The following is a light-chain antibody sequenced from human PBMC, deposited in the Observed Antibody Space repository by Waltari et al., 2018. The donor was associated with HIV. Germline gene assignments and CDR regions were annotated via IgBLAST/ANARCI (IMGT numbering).Light chain of an antibody. CDR2: HAS. J-gene: IGKJ4*01. V-gene: IGKV3-11*01. CDR1: QSVNSN. Sequence: EIVMPQSSATLSVSPGERVTISCRASQSVNSNLAWYQHKPGQAPRLLIYHASNRATGIPARFSGSGSGTDFTLTISSLEPEDFAVYYCQQRTNWPPALTFGGGTKVEIK. CDR3: QQRTNWPPALT.